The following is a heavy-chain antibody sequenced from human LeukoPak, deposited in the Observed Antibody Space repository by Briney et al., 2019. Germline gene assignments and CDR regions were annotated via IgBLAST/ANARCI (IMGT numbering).Heavy chain of an antibody. CDR3: ARVNPWLVFDY. CDR2: IKQDGSEK. D-gene: IGHD6-19*01. CDR1: GFTFSNYW. J-gene: IGHJ4*02. V-gene: IGHV3-7*01. Sequence: PGGSLRLSCAASGFTFSNYWMSWVHQAPGKGLEWVANIKQDGSEKYYVDSVKGRFTISRDNAKNSLFLQMDSLRAEDTAVYYCARVNPWLVFDYWGQGTLVTVSS.